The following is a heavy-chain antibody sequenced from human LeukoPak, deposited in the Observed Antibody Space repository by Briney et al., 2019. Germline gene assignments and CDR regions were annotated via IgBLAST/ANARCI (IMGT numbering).Heavy chain of an antibody. J-gene: IGHJ6*02. CDR1: GGSVSSDIYY. Sequence: SETLSLTCTVSGGSVSSDIYYWSWIRQPPGEGLEWIGYVYYSGSTNYNPSLKSRVTISVDTSKNQFSLKLSSVTAADTAVYYCARMRYYYYGMDVWGQGTTVTVSS. CDR2: VYYSGST. V-gene: IGHV4-61*01. CDR3: ARMRYYYYGMDV.